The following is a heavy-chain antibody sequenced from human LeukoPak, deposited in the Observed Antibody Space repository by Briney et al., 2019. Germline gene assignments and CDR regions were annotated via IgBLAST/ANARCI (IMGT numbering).Heavy chain of an antibody. CDR1: GYTFTSYA. V-gene: IGHV1-8*01. Sequence: ASVKVSCKASGYTFTSYAINWVRQATGQGLEWMGWMNPNSGNPGYAQKFQGRVTMTRNTSISTASLELSSLRSGDPALYYCARVWYSSIWTPYYYYKDVWGEGTTVTVS. CDR3: ARVWYSSIWTPYYYYKDV. J-gene: IGHJ6*03. CDR2: MNPNSGNP. D-gene: IGHD6-13*01.